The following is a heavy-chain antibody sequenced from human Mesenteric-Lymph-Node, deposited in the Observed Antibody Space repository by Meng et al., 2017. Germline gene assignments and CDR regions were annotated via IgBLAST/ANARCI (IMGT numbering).Heavy chain of an antibody. D-gene: IGHD3-10*01. CDR1: GFTFNKAW. J-gene: IGHJ4*02. Sequence: GESLKISCAASGFTFNKAWMTWVRQAPGKGLEWVGRILSNARGATTDYAAPVRGRFTISRDDSRNTLYLQMNSLRTEDTAVYYCARERTYYGSGSYWSYWGQGTLVTVSS. CDR2: ILSNARGATT. CDR3: ARERTYYGSGSYWSY. V-gene: IGHV3-15*01.